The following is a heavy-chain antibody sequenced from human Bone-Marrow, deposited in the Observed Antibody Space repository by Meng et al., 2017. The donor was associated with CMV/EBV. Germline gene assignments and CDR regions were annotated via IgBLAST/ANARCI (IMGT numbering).Heavy chain of an antibody. Sequence: GGSLRLSCAASGFTFSTYSMSWVRQAPGKGLEWVSSISSSSYIYYADSVKGRFTISRDNAKNSLYLQMNSLRAEDTAVYYCARINGPFWSGSFQHWGQGARVTFSS. CDR1: GFTFSTYS. V-gene: IGHV3-21*01. CDR3: ARINGPFWSGSFQH. J-gene: IGHJ1*01. CDR2: ISSSSYI. D-gene: IGHD3-3*01.